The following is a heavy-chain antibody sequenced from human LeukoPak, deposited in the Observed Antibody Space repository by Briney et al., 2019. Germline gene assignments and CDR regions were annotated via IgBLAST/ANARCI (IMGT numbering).Heavy chain of an antibody. V-gene: IGHV3-30-3*01. D-gene: IGHD1-26*01. CDR2: ISYDGSNK. Sequence: GRSLRLSCAASRFTFTSYAVHWVRQAPGKGLEWVAVISYDGSNKYYADSVKGRFTISRDNSKNTLYLQMNSLRAEDTAVYYCARGSTRSGTYSTLDYWGQGTLVTVSS. J-gene: IGHJ4*02. CDR3: ARGSTRSGTYSTLDY. CDR1: RFTFTSYA.